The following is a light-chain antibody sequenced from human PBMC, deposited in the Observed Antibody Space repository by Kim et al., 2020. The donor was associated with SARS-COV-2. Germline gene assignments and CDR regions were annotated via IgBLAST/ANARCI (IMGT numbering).Light chain of an antibody. Sequence: GQRVTISCSGSTSNIGRTAVNWYQQVPGTAPKLLISANNQRASRVPDRFSGSKSGTSASLAISGLQSEDEAEYYCAAWDGSLKGVLFGGGTQLTVL. CDR2: ANN. J-gene: IGLJ2*01. V-gene: IGLV1-44*01. CDR1: TSNIGRTA. CDR3: AAWDGSLKGVL.